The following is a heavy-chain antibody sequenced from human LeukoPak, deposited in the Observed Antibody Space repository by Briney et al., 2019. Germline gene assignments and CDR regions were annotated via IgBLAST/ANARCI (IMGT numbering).Heavy chain of an antibody. CDR3: AREISPLVRVGGDYYHYGMYV. CDR1: GYTFTAYQ. CDR2: INPNSGGI. D-gene: IGHD1-26*01. V-gene: IGHV1-2*02. J-gene: IGHJ6*02. Sequence: GASLKVTCKASGYTFTAYQIHWVRQAPGQGLEWMGWINPNSGGIKYAQKFQDRVTMTRDTSIATAYMELSRLTSDDTAIYYCAREISPLVRVGGDYYHYGMYVWGQGTTVTVSS.